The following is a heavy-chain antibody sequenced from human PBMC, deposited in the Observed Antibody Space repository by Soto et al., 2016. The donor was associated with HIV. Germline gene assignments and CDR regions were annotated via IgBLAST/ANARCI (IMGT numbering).Heavy chain of an antibody. D-gene: IGHD1-26*01. V-gene: IGHV3-11*05. CDR1: GFTFSDYY. CDR2: ISSSSSYT. Sequence: QVQLVESGGGLVKPGGSLRLSCAASGFTFSDYYMSWIRQAPGKGLEWVSYISSSSSYTNYADSVKGRFTISRDNAKNSLYLQMNSLRAEDTAVYYCARMRAIVGATPNAFDIWGQGTMVTVSS. CDR3: ARMRAIVGATPNAFDI. J-gene: IGHJ3*02.